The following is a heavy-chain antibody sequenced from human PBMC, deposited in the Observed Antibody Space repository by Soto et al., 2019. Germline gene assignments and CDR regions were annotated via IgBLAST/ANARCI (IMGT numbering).Heavy chain of an antibody. CDR3: ARDRVYDYIWGSYYPSDI. V-gene: IGHV1-69*04. J-gene: IGHJ3*02. CDR2: IIPILGIA. D-gene: IGHD3-16*01. Sequence: SVKVSCKASGGTFSSYTISWVRQAPGQGLEWMRRIIPILGIANYAQKFRGRVTITADKSTSTAYMELSSLRSEDTAVYYCARDRVYDYIWGSYYPSDIWGQGTMVTVSS. CDR1: GGTFSSYT.